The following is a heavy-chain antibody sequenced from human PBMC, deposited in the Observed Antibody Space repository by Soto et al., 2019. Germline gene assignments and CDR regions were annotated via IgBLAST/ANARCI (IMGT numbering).Heavy chain of an antibody. J-gene: IGHJ4*02. CDR1: GYTLTEIS. D-gene: IGHD3-3*01. V-gene: IGHV1-24*01. CDR3: ATFLPIFGMVIFDY. Sequence: ASVKVSCKVSGYTLTEISMHWVRQAPGKGLEWMGGLDREDGETIYAQKFQGRVTMTEDTSTDTAYMELNSLRSDDTAVYYCATFLPIFGMVIFDYWGLGTLVTVSS. CDR2: LDREDGET.